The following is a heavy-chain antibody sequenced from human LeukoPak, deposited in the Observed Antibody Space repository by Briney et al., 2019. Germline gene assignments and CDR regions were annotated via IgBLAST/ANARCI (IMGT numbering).Heavy chain of an antibody. J-gene: IGHJ5*02. CDR2: IYPSDSDT. CDR1: GYGFIAYW. V-gene: IGHV5-51*01. D-gene: IGHD6-13*01. CDR3: ARHLHPGISLAGALDP. Sequence: GESLQISCKASGYGFIAYWVAWVRQMPGKGLECMSIIYPSDSDTRYSPSLQGQVTISADKSISTAYLQWSSLKASDTAIYYCARHLHPGISLAGALDPWGQGTLVTVSS.